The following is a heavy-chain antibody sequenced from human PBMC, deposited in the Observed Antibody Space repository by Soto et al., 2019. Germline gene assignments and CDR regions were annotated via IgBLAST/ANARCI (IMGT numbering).Heavy chain of an antibody. CDR2: INAGNGNT. V-gene: IGHV1-3*01. CDR3: ARDAGESSSWSGVYYYYYMDV. CDR1: GYTFTSYA. J-gene: IGHJ6*03. D-gene: IGHD6-13*01. Sequence: ASVKVSCKTSGYTFTSYAMHWVRQAPGQRLEWMGWINAGNGNTKYSQKFQGRVTITRDTSASTAYMELSSLRSEDTAVYYCARDAGESSSWSGVYYYYYMDVWGKGTTVTVSS.